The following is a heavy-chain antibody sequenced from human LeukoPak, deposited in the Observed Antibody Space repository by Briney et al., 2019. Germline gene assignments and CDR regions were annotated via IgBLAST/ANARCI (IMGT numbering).Heavy chain of an antibody. J-gene: IGHJ4*02. V-gene: IGHV3-23*01. CDR2: ISGSGGST. CDR3: ANEAYYYDSSGYYYFDY. CDR1: GFTFSSYA. Sequence: GASLRLSCAASGFTFSSYAMSWVRQAPGKGLEWVSAISGSGGSTYYADSVKGRFTISRGNSKNTLYLQMNSLRAEDTTVYYCANEAYYYDSSGYYYFDYWGQGTLVTVSS. D-gene: IGHD3-22*01.